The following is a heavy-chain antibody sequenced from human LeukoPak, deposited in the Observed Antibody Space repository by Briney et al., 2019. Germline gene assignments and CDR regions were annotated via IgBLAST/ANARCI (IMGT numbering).Heavy chain of an antibody. J-gene: IGHJ3*02. Sequence: GGSLRPSCAASGFTFSTYAMYWVREAPGKGLEFVSAITGNGGSTFYANSVKGRFTISRDNSKNTLYLQMGSLRAEDTAVYYCARDRSGSYRDAFDIWGQGTMVTVSS. D-gene: IGHD1-26*01. V-gene: IGHV3-64*01. CDR3: ARDRSGSYRDAFDI. CDR1: GFTFSTYA. CDR2: ITGNGGST.